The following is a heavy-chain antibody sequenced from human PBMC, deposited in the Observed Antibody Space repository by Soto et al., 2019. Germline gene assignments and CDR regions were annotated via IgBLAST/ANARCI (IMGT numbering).Heavy chain of an antibody. CDR1: GFTFSSYA. D-gene: IGHD6-19*01. J-gene: IGHJ4*02. CDR3: ANSELVVLPEAGIY. V-gene: IGHV3-23*01. CDR2: ITGSGGST. Sequence: GGSLRLSCAASGFTFSSYAMSWVRQAPGKGLEWVSAITGSGGSTSYADSVKGRFTISRDNSKNTLYLQMNSLRAEDTAVYYCANSELVVLPEAGIYWGQGTLVTVSS.